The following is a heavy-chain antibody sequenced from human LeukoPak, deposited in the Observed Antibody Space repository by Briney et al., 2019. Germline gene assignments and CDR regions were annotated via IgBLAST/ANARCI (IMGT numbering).Heavy chain of an antibody. D-gene: IGHD3-22*01. CDR3: AREGNSGYYSY. CDR2: ISYDGSEK. J-gene: IGHJ4*02. V-gene: IGHV3-30*03. CDR1: GFTFSSYG. Sequence: PGGSLRLSCAASGFTFSSYGMHWVRQAPGKGLEWVAVISYDGSEKHYADPVKGRFTISRDNSKNTLYLQMSSLRAEDTAMYYCAREGNSGYYSYWGQGILVTVSS.